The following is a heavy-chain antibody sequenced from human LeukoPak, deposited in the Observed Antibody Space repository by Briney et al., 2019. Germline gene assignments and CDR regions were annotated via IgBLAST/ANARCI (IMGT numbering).Heavy chain of an antibody. D-gene: IGHD3-22*01. V-gene: IGHV1-58*02. CDR3: AAEDYYDSSGHYRPFDY. CDR2: IVVGSGNT. Sequence: SVKVSCKASGFTFTSSAMQWVRQARGQRLEWIGWIVVGSGNTNYARKFQERVTITRDMSTSTAYMELSSLRSEDTAVYYCAAEDYYDSSGHYRPFDYWGQGTLVTVSS. J-gene: IGHJ4*02. CDR1: GFTFTSSA.